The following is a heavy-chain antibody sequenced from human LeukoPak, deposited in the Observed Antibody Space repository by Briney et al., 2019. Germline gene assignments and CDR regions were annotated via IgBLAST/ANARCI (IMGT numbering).Heavy chain of an antibody. D-gene: IGHD6-6*01. Sequence: PGGSLRLSCAASGFTFSSYSMNWVRQAPGKGLEWVSSISSSSSYIYYADSVKGRFTISRDNAKNSLYLQMNSLRAEDTAVYYCARGIAARRWFDPWGQGTLVTVSS. V-gene: IGHV3-21*01. J-gene: IGHJ5*02. CDR2: ISSSSSYI. CDR3: ARGIAARRWFDP. CDR1: GFTFSSYS.